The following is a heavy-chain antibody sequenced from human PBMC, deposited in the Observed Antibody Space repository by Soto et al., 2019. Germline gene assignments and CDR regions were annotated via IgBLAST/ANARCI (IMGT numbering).Heavy chain of an antibody. CDR2: INHSGST. CDR1: GWSFSGYY. V-gene: IGHV4-34*01. J-gene: IGHJ6*02. Sequence: PSETLSLTCAVYGWSFSGYYWSWIRQPPGKGLEWIGEINHSGSTNYNPSLKSRVTISVDTSKNQFSLKLSSVTAADTAVYYCARGIPTEDITGTTPVLYYGMDVWGQGTTVTVSS. CDR3: ARGIPTEDITGTTPVLYYGMDV. D-gene: IGHD1-7*01.